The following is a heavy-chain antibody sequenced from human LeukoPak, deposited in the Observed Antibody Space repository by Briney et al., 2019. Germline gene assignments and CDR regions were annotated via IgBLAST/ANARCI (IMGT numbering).Heavy chain of an antibody. CDR3: TRDGGEGGNSAFDI. D-gene: IGHD3-16*01. V-gene: IGHV3-72*01. CDR2: IRRRSNRYTT. J-gene: IGHJ3*02. CDR1: GFPFSDYI. Sequence: GGSLKLSCAASGFPFSDYILDWVRQAPGKGLGWVGRIRRRSNRYTTEYAASVKGRFIVSRDDSKNSLYLQMNNLRTQDTAVYHCTRDGGEGGNSAFDIWGQGTAVTVSS.